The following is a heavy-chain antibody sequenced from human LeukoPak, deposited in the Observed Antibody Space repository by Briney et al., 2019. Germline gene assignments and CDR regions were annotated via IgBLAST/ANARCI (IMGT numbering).Heavy chain of an antibody. D-gene: IGHD1-1*01. J-gene: IGHJ5*02. Sequence: GGSLRLSCAASGFTFSSYGMHWVRQAPGKGLEWVAVISYDGSNKYYADSVKGRFTISRDNSKNTLYLQVNSLRAEDTAVYYCAKDGRFPNWFDPWGQGTLVTVSS. CDR3: AKDGRFPNWFDP. CDR1: GFTFSSYG. V-gene: IGHV3-30*18. CDR2: ISYDGSNK.